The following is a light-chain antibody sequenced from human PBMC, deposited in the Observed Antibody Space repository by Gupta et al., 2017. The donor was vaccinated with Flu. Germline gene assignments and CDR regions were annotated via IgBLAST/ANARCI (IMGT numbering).Light chain of an antibody. CDR2: AAS. Sequence: PSFFSASVGATVTITARASHGIRSSLGRHQPEPGTAPKLLIYAASNSHIPVRSRFSGSGSGITYTLRILSPQAEAFASYHCRRVCTYRYTFGQGTRLEI. CDR1: HGIRSS. CDR3: RRVCTYRYT. V-gene: IGKV1-9*01. J-gene: IGKJ2*01.